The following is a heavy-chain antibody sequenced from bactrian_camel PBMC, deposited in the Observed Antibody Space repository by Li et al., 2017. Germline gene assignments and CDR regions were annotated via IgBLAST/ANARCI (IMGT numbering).Heavy chain of an antibody. V-gene: IGHV3S53*01. Sequence: HVQLVESGGGSVQAGGSLILSCAASAYESMTCLGWFRQAPGKEREGVAATGRDTKTYYADFVKGRFTISQDQSKKTVYLQMNSLKPEDTAMYYCAADRPWSGPACLRRAYSAWGQGTQVTVS. J-gene: IGHJ6*01. D-gene: IGHD4*01. CDR2: TGRDTKT. CDR1: AYESMTC. CDR3: AADRPWSGPACLRRAYSA.